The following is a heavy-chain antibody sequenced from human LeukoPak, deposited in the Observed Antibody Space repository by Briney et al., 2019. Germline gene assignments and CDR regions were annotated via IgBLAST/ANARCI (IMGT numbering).Heavy chain of an antibody. J-gene: IGHJ3*02. CDR3: ARDPRAMVRGVNALDI. D-gene: IGHD3-10*01. Sequence: GGSLRLSCAASGFTVSTNYMSWVRQAPGKGLEWVSVIYSGGSTYYADSVKGRFTISRDNSKNTLYLQMNSLRADDTAVYYCARDPRAMVRGVNALDIWGQGTMVTVSS. V-gene: IGHV3-53*01. CDR2: IYSGGST. CDR1: GFTVSTNY.